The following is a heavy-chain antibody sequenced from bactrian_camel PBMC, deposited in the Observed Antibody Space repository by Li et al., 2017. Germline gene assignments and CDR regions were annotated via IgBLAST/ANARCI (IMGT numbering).Heavy chain of an antibody. J-gene: IGHJ4*01. V-gene: IGHV3S53*01. CDR2: RDSHGRT. Sequence: VQLVESGGSSVQAGGSLRLSCVASGSISSNYCMGWFRQAPGKSREGLAARDSHGRTDYAASVKGRFTISQDNRKNTVFLQMNTLEPEDTAMYYCAADFAPIACRVGRTPEVNDYNVWGQGTQVTVS. D-gene: IGHD2*01. CDR1: GSISSNYC. CDR3: AADFAPIACRVGRTPEVNDYNV.